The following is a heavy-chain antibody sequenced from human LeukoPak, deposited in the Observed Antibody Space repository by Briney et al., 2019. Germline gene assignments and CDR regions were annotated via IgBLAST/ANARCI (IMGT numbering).Heavy chain of an antibody. CDR2: INPNSGGT. CDR1: GYTFSDYY. J-gene: IGHJ6*03. D-gene: IGHD4-23*01. Sequence: GASVKVSCKASGYTFSDYYMHWVRQAPGQGLEWMGRINPNSGGTNFLQKFQGRVTMTRDTSTSTAYMELSGLRSDDTAVYYCARGVNGGNFWIGYMDVWGKGTTVTVSS. CDR3: ARGVNGGNFWIGYMDV. V-gene: IGHV1-2*06.